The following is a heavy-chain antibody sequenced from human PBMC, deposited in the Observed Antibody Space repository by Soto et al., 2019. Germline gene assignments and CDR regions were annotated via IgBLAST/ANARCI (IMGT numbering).Heavy chain of an antibody. CDR3: ATYSGTYRDH. V-gene: IGHV3-21*01. J-gene: IGHJ4*02. CDR1: GLRFSTYS. D-gene: IGHD2-21*01. CDR2: ITSGSSVT. Sequence: GGSLRLSCAASGLRFSTYSMSCVRQAPGRGLEWVSSITSGSSVTFYADSVKGRFTISRDNAKNSVYLQMNSLRAADTAVYYCATYSGTYRDHRSQGTLVTVSS.